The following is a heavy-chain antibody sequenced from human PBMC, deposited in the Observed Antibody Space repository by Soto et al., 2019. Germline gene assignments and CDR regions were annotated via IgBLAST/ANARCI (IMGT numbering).Heavy chain of an antibody. D-gene: IGHD6-6*01. CDR3: ARGIAARRNWFDP. CDR2: INHSGST. Sequence: QVQLQQWGAGLLKPSETLSLTCAVYGGSFSGYYWSWIRQPPGKWLEWIGEINHSGSTNYNPSLKSRVTISVDTSKNQFSRKLSSVTAADTAVYYCARGIAARRNWFDPWGQGTLVTVSS. V-gene: IGHV4-34*01. J-gene: IGHJ5*02. CDR1: GGSFSGYY.